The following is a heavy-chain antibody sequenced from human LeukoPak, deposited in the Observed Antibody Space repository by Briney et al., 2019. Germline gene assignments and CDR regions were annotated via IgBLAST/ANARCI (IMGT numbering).Heavy chain of an antibody. CDR1: GGSISSYY. D-gene: IGHD6-6*01. Sequence: SETLSLTCTVSGGSISSYYWSWIRQPPGKGPEWIGYIYYSGSTNYNPSLKSRVTISVDTSKNQFSLKLSSVTAADTAVYYCARRPRYSSSSRYYYYGMDVWGQGTTVTVSS. CDR2: IYYSGST. V-gene: IGHV4-59*08. J-gene: IGHJ6*02. CDR3: ARRPRYSSSSRYYYYGMDV.